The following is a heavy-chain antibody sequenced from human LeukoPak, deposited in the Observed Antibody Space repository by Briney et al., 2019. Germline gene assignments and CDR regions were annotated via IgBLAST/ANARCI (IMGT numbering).Heavy chain of an antibody. CDR3: ARGPRLVGATDYYYYGMDV. D-gene: IGHD1-26*01. V-gene: IGHV4-34*01. Sequence: SETLSLTCAVYGGSFSGYYWSWIRQPPGKGLEWIGEINHSGSTNYNPSLKSRVTIPVDTSKNQFSLKLSSVTAADTAVYYCARGPRLVGATDYYYYGMDVWGQGTTVTVSS. CDR1: GGSFSGYY. J-gene: IGHJ6*02. CDR2: INHSGST.